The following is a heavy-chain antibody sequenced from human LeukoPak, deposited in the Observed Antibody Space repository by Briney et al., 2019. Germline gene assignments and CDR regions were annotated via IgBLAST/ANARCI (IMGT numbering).Heavy chain of an antibody. V-gene: IGHV1-2*02. CDR1: GYTFTGYY. Sequence: EASVKVSCKASGYTFTGYYMHWVRQAPGQGLEGMGWINPNSGGTNYAQKFQGRVTMTRDTSISTAYMELSRLRSDDTAVYYCARGYYYDSSGYPPYYFDYWGQGTLVTVSS. D-gene: IGHD3-22*01. CDR2: INPNSGGT. CDR3: ARGYYYDSSGYPPYYFDY. J-gene: IGHJ4*02.